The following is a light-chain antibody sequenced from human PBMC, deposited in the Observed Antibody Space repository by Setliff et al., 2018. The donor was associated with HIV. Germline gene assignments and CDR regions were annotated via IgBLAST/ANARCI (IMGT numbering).Light chain of an antibody. CDR2: GAS. Sequence: EIVLTQSPGTLSLSPGEGATLSCRASQSVSNNFLGWYQQKPGQAPRLLIYGASGRVTGIPDRFTGSGSGTDFTLTISRLEPEDFAVYYCQQYGNSPLTFGQGTKVDIK. J-gene: IGKJ1*01. V-gene: IGKV3-20*01. CDR1: QSVSNNF. CDR3: QQYGNSPLT.